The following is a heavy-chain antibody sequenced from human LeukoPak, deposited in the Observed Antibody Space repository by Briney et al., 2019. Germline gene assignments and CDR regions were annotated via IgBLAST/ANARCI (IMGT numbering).Heavy chain of an antibody. D-gene: IGHD4-17*01. CDR2: IIPNLGIA. CDR1: GGTFSSYA. J-gene: IGHJ4*02. Sequence: GASVKVSCKASGGTFSSYAISWVRQAPGQGLEWMGRIIPNLGIANYAQKFQGRVTITADKSTSTAYMELSSLRSEDTAVYYCARGESTVTTFIGVYWGQGTLVTVSS. V-gene: IGHV1-69*04. CDR3: ARGESTVTTFIGVY.